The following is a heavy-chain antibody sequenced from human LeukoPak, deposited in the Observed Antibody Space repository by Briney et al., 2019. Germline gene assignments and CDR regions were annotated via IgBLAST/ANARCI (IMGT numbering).Heavy chain of an antibody. CDR3: ARVVVIGYGMDV. D-gene: IGHD3-22*01. CDR2: INPNSGGT. Sequence: ASVEVSCKASGYTFTGYYMHWVRQAPGQGLEWMGWINPNSGGTNYAQKFQGRVTITRDTSASTAYMELSSLRSEDTAVYYCARVVVIGYGMDVWGQGTTVTVSS. CDR1: GYTFTGYY. V-gene: IGHV1-2*02. J-gene: IGHJ6*02.